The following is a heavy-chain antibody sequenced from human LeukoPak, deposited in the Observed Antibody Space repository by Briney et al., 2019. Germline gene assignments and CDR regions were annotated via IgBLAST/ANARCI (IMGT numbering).Heavy chain of an antibody. CDR1: GYTFTAYY. J-gene: IGHJ4*02. CDR2: INPNSRGT. Sequence: ASVKVSYKASGYTFTAYYLHWVRQAPGQGLEWVGWINPNSRGTNYAQKFRGRVTMTRDTSISTAYMELSRLTSDDTAVYYCVREDAALYYFDYSGQGTLVTVSS. D-gene: IGHD5-18*01. V-gene: IGHV1-2*02. CDR3: VREDAALYYFDY.